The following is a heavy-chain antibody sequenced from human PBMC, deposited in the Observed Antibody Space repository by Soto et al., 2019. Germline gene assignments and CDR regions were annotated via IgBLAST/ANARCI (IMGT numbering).Heavy chain of an antibody. Sequence: PGESLKISCKGSGYSFTSYWIGWVRQMPGKGLEWMGIIYPGDSDTRYSPSFQGQVTISADKSISTAYLQWSSLKASDTAVYYCAASCVACGGFSYYGMDVWGQGTTVTVSS. V-gene: IGHV5-51*01. J-gene: IGHJ6*02. CDR1: GYSFTSYW. CDR2: IYPGDSDT. D-gene: IGHD5-12*01. CDR3: AASCVACGGFSYYGMDV.